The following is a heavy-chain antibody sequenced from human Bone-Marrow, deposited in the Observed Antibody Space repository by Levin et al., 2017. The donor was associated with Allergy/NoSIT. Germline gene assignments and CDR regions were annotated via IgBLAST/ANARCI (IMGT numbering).Heavy chain of an antibody. J-gene: IGHJ5*02. Sequence: SETLSLTCTVSGGSISSSNYFWGWIRQPPGKGLEWIASIYYIGITYYNPSLKSRVTISVDTSKNQVSLRLTSVSAADTAAYYWARQKAPDVVLVAAKSGWCDPWGQGTLVNVSS. V-gene: IGHV4-39*01. CDR1: GGSISSSNYF. CDR3: ARQKAPDVVLVAAKSGWCDP. CDR2: IYYIGIT. D-gene: IGHD2-15*01.